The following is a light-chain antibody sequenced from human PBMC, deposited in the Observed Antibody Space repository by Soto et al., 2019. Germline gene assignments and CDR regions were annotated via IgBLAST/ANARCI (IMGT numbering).Light chain of an antibody. CDR2: AAS. CDR1: QSISTW. J-gene: IGKJ1*01. CDR3: QHYNSSCRT. Sequence: DIQMTQSPSTLSASVGDRVTITCRASQSISTWLAWYQQKPGKAPKVLIYAASSLEIGVPSRFSGRGSGTEFTLTISSLQPDDFATYYCQHYNSSCRTFGQGTKVEIK. V-gene: IGKV1-5*03.